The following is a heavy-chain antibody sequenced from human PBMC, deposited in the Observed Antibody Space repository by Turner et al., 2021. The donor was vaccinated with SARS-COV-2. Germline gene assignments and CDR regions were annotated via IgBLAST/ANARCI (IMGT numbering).Heavy chain of an antibody. J-gene: IGHJ4*02. V-gene: IGHV3-33*01. Sequence: QVQLVESGGGVVQPGRSLRLSCAASGFTFSSYGIHWVRQAPGKGLEWVAVIWYDGSNKYYADSVKGRFTISRDNSKNTLYLQMNSLRAEDTAVYYCARERYYDSSGQAFDYWGQGTLVTVSS. CDR1: GFTFSSYG. D-gene: IGHD3-22*01. CDR3: ARERYYDSSGQAFDY. CDR2: IWYDGSNK.